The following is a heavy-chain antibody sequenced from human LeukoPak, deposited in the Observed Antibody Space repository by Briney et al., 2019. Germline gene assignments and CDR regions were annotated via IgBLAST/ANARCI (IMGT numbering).Heavy chain of an antibody. V-gene: IGHV3-33*01. CDR2: IWYDGSNK. D-gene: IGHD2-15*01. CDR1: GFTFSGYG. Sequence: GGSLRLSCAASGFTFSGYGMHWVRQAPGKGLEWVAVIWYDGSNKYYADSVKGRFTISRDNSKNTLYLQMNSLRAEDTAVYYCAREWSRNWFDPWGQGTLVTVSS. CDR3: AREWSRNWFDP. J-gene: IGHJ5*02.